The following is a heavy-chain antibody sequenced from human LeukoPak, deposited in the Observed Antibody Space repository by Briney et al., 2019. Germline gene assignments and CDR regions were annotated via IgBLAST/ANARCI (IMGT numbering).Heavy chain of an antibody. V-gene: IGHV1-8*03. Sequence: ASVKVSCKASGYTFTSYDINWVRQATGQGLEWMGWMNPNSGNTGYAQKFQGRVTITRNTSISTAYMELSSLRSEDTAVYYCARGRYYDFWSGYYSEGYWGQRTLVTVSS. J-gene: IGHJ4*02. CDR3: ARGRYYDFWSGYYSEGY. CDR2: MNPNSGNT. D-gene: IGHD3-3*01. CDR1: GYTFTSYD.